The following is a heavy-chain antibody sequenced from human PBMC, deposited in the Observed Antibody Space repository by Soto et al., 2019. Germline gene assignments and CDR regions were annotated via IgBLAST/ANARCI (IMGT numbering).Heavy chain of an antibody. D-gene: IGHD6-13*01. Sequence: TLSLTCTVSGDSISSPHYYWTWIRQPPGKGLEWLAPIDWDDDKYYSTSLKTRLTISKDTSKNQVVLTMTNMDPVDTATYYCARIQGYSSSWYYFDYWGQGTLVTVSS. CDR3: ARIQGYSSSWYYFDY. CDR2: IDWDDDK. J-gene: IGHJ4*02. CDR1: GDSISSPHYY. V-gene: IGHV2-70*18.